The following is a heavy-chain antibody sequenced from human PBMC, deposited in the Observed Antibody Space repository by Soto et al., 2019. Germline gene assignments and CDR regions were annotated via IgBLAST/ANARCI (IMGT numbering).Heavy chain of an antibody. Sequence: ASVKVSCKASGYTFTSYGISWLRQAPGQGLEWMGWISAYNGNTNYAQKLQGRVTMTTDTSTSTAYMELRSLRSDDTAVYYCARDLFTMIVVVTPGHAFDIWGQGTMVTVSS. CDR3: ARDLFTMIVVVTPGHAFDI. D-gene: IGHD3-22*01. CDR1: GYTFTSYG. J-gene: IGHJ3*02. CDR2: ISAYNGNT. V-gene: IGHV1-18*04.